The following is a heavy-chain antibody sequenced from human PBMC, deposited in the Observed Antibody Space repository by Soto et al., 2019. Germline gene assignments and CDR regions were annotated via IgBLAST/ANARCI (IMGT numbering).Heavy chain of an antibody. CDR3: ATGDYGSGSVPSDY. J-gene: IGHJ4*02. D-gene: IGHD3-10*01. V-gene: IGHV1-24*01. CDR2: FDPEDGET. CDR1: GYTLTVLF. Sequence: ASVKVFCKVFGYTLTVLFIPWVRQAPGKGLEWMGGFDPEDGETIYAQKFQGRVTMTEDTSTDTAYMELSSLRSEDTAVYYCATGDYGSGSVPSDYWGQGTLVTVS.